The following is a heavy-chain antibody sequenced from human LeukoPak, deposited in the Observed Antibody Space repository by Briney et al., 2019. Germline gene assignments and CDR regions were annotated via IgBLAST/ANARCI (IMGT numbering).Heavy chain of an antibody. D-gene: IGHD3-9*01. Sequence: SETLSLTCTVSGYSISSGYKWGWIRQSPGKGLEWIASVYHRGSTYYNPSLRSRVTISMDTSTNQFSMKLTSVTAADTALYYCARDLYYNDLLIGSYVHEGFDFWGQGTLVAVSS. V-gene: IGHV4-38-2*02. CDR1: GYSISSGYK. J-gene: IGHJ4*02. CDR2: VYHRGST. CDR3: ARDLYYNDLLIGSYVHEGFDF.